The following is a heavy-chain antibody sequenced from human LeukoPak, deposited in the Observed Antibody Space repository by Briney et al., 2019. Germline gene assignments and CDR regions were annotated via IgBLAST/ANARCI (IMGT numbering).Heavy chain of an antibody. D-gene: IGHD2-21*02. Sequence: GGSLRLSCAASGFTFSNAWMSWVRQAPGKGLEWVGLIRDKPDGGTTDYAAPVKGRFTISRDDSKSMLYLQMNSLRADDTAVYYCAKDTAISGSHRTLGFDYWGQGTLVIVSS. CDR1: GFTFSNAW. CDR2: IRDKPDGGTT. J-gene: IGHJ4*02. CDR3: AKDTAISGSHRTLGFDY. V-gene: IGHV3-15*01.